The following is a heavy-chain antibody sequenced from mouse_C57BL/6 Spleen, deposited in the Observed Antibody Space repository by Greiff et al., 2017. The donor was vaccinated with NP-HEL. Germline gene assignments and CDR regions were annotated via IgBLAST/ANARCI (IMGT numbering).Heavy chain of an antibody. D-gene: IGHD2-1*01. V-gene: IGHV1-18*01. J-gene: IGHJ4*01. CDR2: INPNNGGT. Sequence: EVQLQQSGPELVKPGASVKIPCKASGYTFTDYNMDWVKQSHGKSLEWIGDINPNNGGTIYNQKFKGKATLTVDKSSSTAYMELRSLTSEDTAVYYCARFYYDYYAMDYWGQGTSVTVSS. CDR3: ARFYYDYYAMDY. CDR1: GYTFTDYN.